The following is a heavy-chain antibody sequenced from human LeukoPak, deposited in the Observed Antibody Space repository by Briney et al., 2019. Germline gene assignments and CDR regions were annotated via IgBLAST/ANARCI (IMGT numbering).Heavy chain of an antibody. D-gene: IGHD2-15*01. CDR2: IKQDGSEK. Sequence: AGGSLRLSCAASGFTFSSYWMSWVRQAPGKGLEWVANIKQDGSEKYYLDSVKGRFTISRDNSKNTLYLQMNSLRAEDTAVYYCAKEGYCSGGSCYSPYYFDYWGQGTLVTVSS. V-gene: IGHV3-7*01. J-gene: IGHJ4*02. CDR1: GFTFSSYW. CDR3: AKEGYCSGGSCYSPYYFDY.